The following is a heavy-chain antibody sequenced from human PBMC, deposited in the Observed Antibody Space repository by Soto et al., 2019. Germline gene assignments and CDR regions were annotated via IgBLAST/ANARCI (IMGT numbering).Heavy chain of an antibody. CDR2: IYFSGST. J-gene: IGHJ5*02. V-gene: IGHV4-61*01. CDR1: GDSVSSASFY. D-gene: IGHD6-19*01. Sequence: SETLSLTCTVSGDSVSSASFYWIWIRQAPGKGLEWIGFIYFSGSTNYNPSLKSRVTMSLDTSKNQFSLKLRSVTPADTAVYFFLIVNSGRNWFDPSCQAPLVTGSS. CDR3: LIVNSGRNWFDP.